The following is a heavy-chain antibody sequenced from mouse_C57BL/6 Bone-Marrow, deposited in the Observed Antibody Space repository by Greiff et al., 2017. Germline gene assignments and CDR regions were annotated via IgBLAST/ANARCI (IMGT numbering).Heavy chain of an antibody. J-gene: IGHJ1*03. CDR3: ARPITTVVYFDV. CDR1: GYTFTSYW. CDR2: IHPNSGST. V-gene: IGHV1-64*01. Sequence: VQLQQSGAELVKPGASVKLSCKASGYTFTSYWMHWVKQRPGQGLEWIGMIHPNSGSTNYNEKFKSKATLTVDKSSSTAYMQLSSLTSEDSAVYYCARPITTVVYFDVWGTGTTVTVSS. D-gene: IGHD1-1*01.